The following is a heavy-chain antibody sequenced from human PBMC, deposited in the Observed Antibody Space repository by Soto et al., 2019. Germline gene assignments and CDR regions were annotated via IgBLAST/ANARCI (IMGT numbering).Heavy chain of an antibody. D-gene: IGHD6-6*01. CDR2: IDAGNGNT. J-gene: IGHJ4*02. CDR3: ARSETEYSSFDY. Sequence: QVQLVQSGAEVKKPGASLKVSCKASGYPCTRNAMHWVRQAPGQRLEWIGKIDAGNGNTKYSEKFQGRVTITRDTSASAVYMELRTVRSEDTSIYYSARSETEYSSFDYWGQGTLVTVSS. V-gene: IGHV1-3*01. CDR1: GYPCTRNA.